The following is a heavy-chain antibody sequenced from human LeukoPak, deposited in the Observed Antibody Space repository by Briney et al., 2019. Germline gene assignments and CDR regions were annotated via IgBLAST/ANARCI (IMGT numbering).Heavy chain of an antibody. J-gene: IGHJ6*02. Sequence: SQTLSLTCTVSGGSISSGSYYWSWIRQPAGTGLEWIGRIYTSGSTNYNPSPKSRVTISVDTSKNQFSLKLSSVTAADTAVYYCARGQRHIVVVPAAIPLVSYYGMDVWGQGTTVTVSS. CDR1: GGSISSGSYY. V-gene: IGHV4-61*02. CDR2: IYTSGST. D-gene: IGHD2-2*01. CDR3: ARGQRHIVVVPAAIPLVSYYGMDV.